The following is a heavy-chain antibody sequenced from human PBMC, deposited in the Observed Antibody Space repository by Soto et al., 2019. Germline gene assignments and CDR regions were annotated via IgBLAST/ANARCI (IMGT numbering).Heavy chain of an antibody. V-gene: IGHV3-23*01. D-gene: IGHD5-18*01. CDR3: ATDSWERDTAMVLNY. CDR2: ISGSGGST. J-gene: IGHJ4*02. CDR1: GFTFSSYA. Sequence: EVQLLESGGGLVQPGGSLRLSCAASGFTFSSYAMSWGRQAPGKGLEWVSAISGSGGSTYYADSVKGRFTISRDNSKNTMYLEMNSLRAEDTAVYYCATDSWERDTAMVLNYWGQGTLVTVSS.